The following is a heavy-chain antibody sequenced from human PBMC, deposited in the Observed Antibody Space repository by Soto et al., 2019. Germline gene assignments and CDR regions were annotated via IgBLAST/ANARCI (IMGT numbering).Heavy chain of an antibody. J-gene: IGHJ4*02. D-gene: IGHD2-15*01. V-gene: IGHV4-59*01. CDR2: IYYSGST. Sequence: QVPLQESGPGLVKPSETLSLTCTVSGGSISSYYWSWIRQPPGKGLEWIGYIYYSGSTNYNPSLKSRVTISVDTSKNQFSLKLSSVTAADTAVYYCAGGGSGRYCSGGSCDYWGQGTLVTVSS. CDR1: GGSISSYY. CDR3: AGGGSGRYCSGGSCDY.